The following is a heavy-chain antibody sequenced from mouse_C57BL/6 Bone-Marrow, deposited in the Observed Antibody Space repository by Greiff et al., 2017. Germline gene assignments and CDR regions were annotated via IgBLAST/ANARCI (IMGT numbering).Heavy chain of an antibody. CDR1: GFTFSSYG. D-gene: IGHD2-3*01. CDR2: ISSGGSYT. CDR3: ARHEGLLRGFAY. V-gene: IGHV5-6*01. Sequence: EVKLMESGGDLVKPGGSLKLSCAASGFTFSSYGMSWVRQTPDKRLEWVATISSGGSYTYYPDSVKGRVTISRDNAKNTLYLQMSSLKSEDTAMYYCARHEGLLRGFAYWGQGTLVTVSA. J-gene: IGHJ3*01.